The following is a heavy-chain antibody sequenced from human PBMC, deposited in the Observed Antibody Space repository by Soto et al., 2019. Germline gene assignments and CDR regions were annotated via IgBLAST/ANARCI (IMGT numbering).Heavy chain of an antibody. J-gene: IGHJ4*02. CDR2: IYYSGST. CDR1: GGSISSSSYY. CDR3: ARSLFTLVPEAG. Sequence: QLQLQESGPGLVKPSETLSLTCTVSGGSISSSSYYWGWIRQPPGKGLEWIGSIYYSGSTYYNPSLKSRVAISVDTSNNSFDLNLSSVTAADTAVYYGARSLFTLVPEAGCGQGTLVTVSS. V-gene: IGHV4-39*01. D-gene: IGHD3-10*01.